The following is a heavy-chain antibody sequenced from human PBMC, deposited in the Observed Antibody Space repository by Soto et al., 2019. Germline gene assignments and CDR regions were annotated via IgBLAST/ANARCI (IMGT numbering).Heavy chain of an antibody. CDR3: ARDHKGGYYYYGMDV. J-gene: IGHJ6*02. V-gene: IGHV3-48*03. CDR2: ISSSGSTI. CDR1: GFMFSSYE. Sequence: EVQLVESGGGLVKPGGSLRLSCAASGFMFSSYEMNWVRQAPGKGLEWVSYISSSGSTIYYADSVKGRFTISRDNAKNSLYLQMNSLRAEDTAVYYCARDHKGGYYYYGMDVWGQGTTVTVSS.